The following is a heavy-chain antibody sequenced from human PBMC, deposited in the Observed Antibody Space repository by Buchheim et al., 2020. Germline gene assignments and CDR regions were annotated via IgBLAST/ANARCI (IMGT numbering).Heavy chain of an antibody. Sequence: QVQLVESGGGVVQPGRSLRLSCAASGFTFSSYGMNWVRQDPGKGLEWVAVISYDGSNKYYADSVKGRFTISRENSKNKLYLQMNSLRAEDTAVYYCAKGGDLGMDVWGQGTT. D-gene: IGHD3-10*01. J-gene: IGHJ6*02. CDR2: ISYDGSNK. CDR3: AKGGDLGMDV. V-gene: IGHV3-30*18. CDR1: GFTFSSYG.